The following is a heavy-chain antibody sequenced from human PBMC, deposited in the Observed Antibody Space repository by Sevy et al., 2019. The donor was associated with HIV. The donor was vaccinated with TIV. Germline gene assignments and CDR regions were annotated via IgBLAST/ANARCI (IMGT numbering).Heavy chain of an antibody. CDR3: AREGCTKPHDY. Sequence: GGSLRLSCEASGFTISNYSMSWVRQAPGKGLEWVSTFSFGCGRINYADSVKGRFTISRDDSKNTLYLQMNSLRAEDTAVYYCAREGCTKPHDYWGQGTLVTVSS. J-gene: IGHJ4*02. CDR2: FSFGCGRI. D-gene: IGHD2-8*01. CDR1: GFTISNYS. V-gene: IGHV3-23*01.